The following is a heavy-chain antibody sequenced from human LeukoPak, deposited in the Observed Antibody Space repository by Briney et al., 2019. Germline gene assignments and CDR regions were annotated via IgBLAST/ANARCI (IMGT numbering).Heavy chain of an antibody. CDR3: ARGRILLWFGELLD. D-gene: IGHD3-10*01. Sequence: SETLSLTCSVSGGSISSRNYHWGWIRQSPGKGLEWIGSVYSTGTTYYNPSFKTRVTISVDTSKSHFSLRLSSVTAADTAVYYCARGRILLWFGELLDWGQGTLVTVSS. V-gene: IGHV4-39*02. J-gene: IGHJ4*02. CDR1: GGSISSRNYH. CDR2: VYSTGTT.